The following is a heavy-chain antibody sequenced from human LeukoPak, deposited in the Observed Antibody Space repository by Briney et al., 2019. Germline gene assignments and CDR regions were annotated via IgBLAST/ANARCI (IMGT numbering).Heavy chain of an antibody. CDR3: ATDVSGVTAMVPFDY. Sequence: SETLSLTCTVSGGSISSSSYYWGWIRQPPGKGLEWIGSIYYSGSTYYNPSLKSRVTISVDTSKNQFSLKLSSVTAADTAVYYCATDVSGVTAMVPFDYWGQGTLVTVSS. D-gene: IGHD5-18*01. CDR2: IYYSGST. CDR1: GGSISSSSYY. J-gene: IGHJ4*02. V-gene: IGHV4-39*07.